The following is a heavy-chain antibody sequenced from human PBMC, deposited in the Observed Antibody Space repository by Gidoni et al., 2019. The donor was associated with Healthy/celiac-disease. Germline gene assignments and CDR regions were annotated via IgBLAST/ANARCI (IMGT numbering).Heavy chain of an antibody. CDR1: GGSWSGYY. J-gene: IGHJ4*02. V-gene: IGHV4-34*01. Sequence: AVDGGSWSGYYWSWIRQPPGKGLEWIGEINHSGSNNYNPSLKSRVTISVDTSKNQFSLKLSSVTAADTAVYYCATGSFLAKAFDYWGQGTLVTVSS. CDR2: INHSGSN. D-gene: IGHD1-26*01. CDR3: ATGSFLAKAFDY.